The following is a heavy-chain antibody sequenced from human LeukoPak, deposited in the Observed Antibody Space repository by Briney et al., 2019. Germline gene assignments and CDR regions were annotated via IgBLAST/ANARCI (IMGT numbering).Heavy chain of an antibody. V-gene: IGHV3-23*01. CDR2: ISGSGGST. CDR3: AKKNRPNWNYAVYYYMDV. CDR1: GFTFSSYA. Sequence: PGGSLRLSCAASGFTFSSYAMSWVRQAPGKGLEWVSAISGSGGSTHYADSVKGRFTISRDNSKNTLYLQVNSLRAEDTAVYYCAKKNRPNWNYAVYYYMDVWGKGTTVTVSS. D-gene: IGHD1-7*01. J-gene: IGHJ6*03.